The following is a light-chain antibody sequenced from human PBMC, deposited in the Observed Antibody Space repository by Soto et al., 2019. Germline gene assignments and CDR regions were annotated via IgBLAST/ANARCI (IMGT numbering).Light chain of an antibody. CDR3: QQYNSYPYT. J-gene: IGKJ2*01. Sequence: DIQMTQSPSSLSASVGDRVTITCRAGQSISSDLNWYQQKPGKAPKLLVYAASSLQSGVPSRFSGSGSGTEFTLTISSLQPDDFATYYCQQYNSYPYTLGQGTKVDI. V-gene: IGKV1-17*01. CDR1: QSISSD. CDR2: AAS.